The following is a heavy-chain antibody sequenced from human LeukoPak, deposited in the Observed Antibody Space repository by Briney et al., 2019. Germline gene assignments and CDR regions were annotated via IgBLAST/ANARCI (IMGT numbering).Heavy chain of an antibody. J-gene: IGHJ4*02. CDR3: ARGVYIAAAQYGY. CDR2: IYYSGTT. D-gene: IGHD6-13*01. V-gene: IGHV4-59*01. Sequence: SSETLSLTCTVSGGSISSYYWSWIRQPPGKGLEWIGYIYYSGTTNYNPSLKSRVTISVDTSKNQFSLKLSPVTAADTAVYYCARGVYIAAAQYGYWGQGTLVTVSS. CDR1: GGSISSYY.